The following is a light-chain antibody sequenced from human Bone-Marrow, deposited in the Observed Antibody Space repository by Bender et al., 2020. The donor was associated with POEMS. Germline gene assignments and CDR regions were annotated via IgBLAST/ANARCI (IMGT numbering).Light chain of an antibody. CDR3: TSFTTTNAYV. Sequence: QSALTQPASVSGSPGQSITISCTGTSSDVGNYNLVSWYQHYPDTAPKLILYDVTDRPSGVSNRFSGSKSGNTASLTISGLQAEDEADYFCTSFTTTNAYVFGTGTKVTVL. CDR2: DVT. CDR1: SSDVGNYNL. J-gene: IGLJ1*01. V-gene: IGLV2-14*02.